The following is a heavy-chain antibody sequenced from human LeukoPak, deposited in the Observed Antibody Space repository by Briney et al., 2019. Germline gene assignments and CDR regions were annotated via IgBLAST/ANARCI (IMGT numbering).Heavy chain of an antibody. V-gene: IGHV3-74*01. J-gene: IGHJ6*02. CDR3: ARSTGGLRFLEWLPYPDYYYYGMDV. D-gene: IGHD3-3*01. CDR1: GFTFSSYW. Sequence: GGSLILSCAASGFTFSSYWMHWVRQAPGKGLVRVSRINSNGSRTSYADSVKGRFTISRDNAKNTLYLQMNSLRAEDTAVYYCARSTGGLRFLEWLPYPDYYYYGMDVWGQGTTVTVSS. CDR2: INSNGSRT.